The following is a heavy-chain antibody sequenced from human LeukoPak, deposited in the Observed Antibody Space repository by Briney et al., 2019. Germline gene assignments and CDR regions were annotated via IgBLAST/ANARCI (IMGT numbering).Heavy chain of an antibody. CDR1: GYTFTIYD. CDR2: MNPDSGNT. Sequence: GASVTVSCTASGYTFTIYDINWVRQATGQGLEWMGWMNPDSGNTGYAQKFQGRVTMTRNTSISTAYMELSSLTSEDTAVYYCARGKRFGELLYGWGQGTLVTVSS. CDR3: ARGKRFGELLYG. V-gene: IGHV1-8*01. J-gene: IGHJ4*02. D-gene: IGHD3-10*01.